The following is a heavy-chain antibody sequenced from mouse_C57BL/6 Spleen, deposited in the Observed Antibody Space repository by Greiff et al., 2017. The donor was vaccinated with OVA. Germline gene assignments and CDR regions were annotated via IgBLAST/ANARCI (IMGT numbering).Heavy chain of an antibody. CDR3: ARRITTVVEGWYFDV. CDR1: GFTFSDYY. D-gene: IGHD1-1*01. Sequence: EVMLVESGGGLVQPGGSLKLSCAASGFTFSDYYMYWVRQTPEKRLEWVAYISNGGGSTYYPDTVKGRFTISRDNAKNTLYLQMSRLKSEDTAMYDCARRITTVVEGWYFDVWGTGTTVTVSS. CDR2: ISNGGGST. J-gene: IGHJ1*03. V-gene: IGHV5-12*01.